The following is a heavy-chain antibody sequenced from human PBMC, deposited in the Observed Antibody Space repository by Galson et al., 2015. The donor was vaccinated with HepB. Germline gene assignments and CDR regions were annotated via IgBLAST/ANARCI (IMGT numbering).Heavy chain of an antibody. J-gene: IGHJ4*02. CDR3: ATCGGAWSAFFEH. Sequence: SLRLSCAASGFNFSDNYMTWIRQAPGKGLEWVSYISRSGAAKFYADSVKGRFTVSRDNTKNSVFLQMSSLRAEDTAFYYCATCGGAWSAFFEHWGQGALVTVSS. V-gene: IGHV3-11*01. CDR2: ISRSGAAK. CDR1: GFNFSDNY. D-gene: IGHD2-21*01.